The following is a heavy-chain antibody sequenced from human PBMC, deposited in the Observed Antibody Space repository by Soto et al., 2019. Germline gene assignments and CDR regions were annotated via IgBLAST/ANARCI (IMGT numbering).Heavy chain of an antibody. J-gene: IGHJ4*02. CDR2: IYHGGNT. V-gene: IGHV4-4*02. Sequence: QVQLQESGPGLVKPSGTLSLTCSVSGYSVTNDNWWSWLRQPPGRGLEWIAEIYHGGNTNYRPSLRSRVTISMDKSNNQFSRKLLSVTAANTAVYSCASGGGGGNFWGQGMLVTVSS. D-gene: IGHD3-16*01. CDR1: GYSVTNDNW. CDR3: ASGGGGGNF.